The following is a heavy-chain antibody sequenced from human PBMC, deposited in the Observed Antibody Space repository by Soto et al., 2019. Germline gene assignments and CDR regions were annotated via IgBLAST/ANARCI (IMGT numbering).Heavy chain of an antibody. J-gene: IGHJ5*02. CDR3: ARDRAVAGGYNWFDP. V-gene: IGHV1-18*01. Sequence: ASLKVSCKASGYTFTSYGISWVRQAPGQGLEWMGWISAYNGNTNYAQKLQGRVTMTTDTSTSTAYMELRSLRSDDTAVYYCARDRAVAGGYNWFDPWGQGTLVNVSS. CDR2: ISAYNGNT. CDR1: GYTFTSYG. D-gene: IGHD6-19*01.